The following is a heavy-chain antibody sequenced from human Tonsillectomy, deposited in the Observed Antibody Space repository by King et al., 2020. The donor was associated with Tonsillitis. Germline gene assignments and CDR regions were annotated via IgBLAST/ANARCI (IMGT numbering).Heavy chain of an antibody. CDR2: ISSTSSYI. J-gene: IGHJ5*02. CDR1: GFIFSGYT. D-gene: IGHD3-10*01. Sequence: QLVQSGGGLVKPGGSLRLSCAASGFIFSGYTMNWLRQAPGKGLECVSSISSTSSYIYYADSVKGRFTVSRDNAKKSLYLQMNSLRGEDTAVYYCARNGFDYYGSGTYYGNWFDPWGQGTLVTVSS. CDR3: ARNGFDYYGSGTYYGNWFDP. V-gene: IGHV3-21*01.